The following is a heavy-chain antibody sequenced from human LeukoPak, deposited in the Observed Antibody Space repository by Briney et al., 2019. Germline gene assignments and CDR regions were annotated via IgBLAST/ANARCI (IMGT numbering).Heavy chain of an antibody. CDR3: AREGVAGNDY. Sequence: SETLSLTCAVYGGSFSGYYWSWIRQPPGKGLEWIGEINHSGSTNYNPSLKSRVTISVDTSKNQFSLKLSSETAADTAVYYCAREGVAGNDYWGQGTLVTVSS. V-gene: IGHV4-34*01. CDR2: INHSGST. J-gene: IGHJ4*02. CDR1: GGSFSGYY. D-gene: IGHD6-19*01.